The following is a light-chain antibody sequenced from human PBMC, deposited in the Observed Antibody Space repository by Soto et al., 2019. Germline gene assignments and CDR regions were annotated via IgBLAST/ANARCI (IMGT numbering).Light chain of an antibody. V-gene: IGKV3-20*01. CDR3: QQYGSSPPT. CDR1: QSVSSNY. CDR2: GAS. J-gene: IGKJ1*01. Sequence: EIVLTQSPGTLSLSPGERATLSCRASQSVSSNYFAWYQRKPGQAPRLLIYGASSRATDIPYRFSGSGSGTDFTLTITRLEPEDFAVYYCQQYGSSPPTFGQGTKVESK.